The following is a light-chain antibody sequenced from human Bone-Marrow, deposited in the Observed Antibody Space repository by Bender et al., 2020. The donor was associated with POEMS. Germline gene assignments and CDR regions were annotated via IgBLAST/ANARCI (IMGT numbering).Light chain of an antibody. V-gene: IGLV1-44*01. Sequence: QSVLTQPPSVSGTPGQRVTISCSGSGSNIGGYPVNWYQQLPGTAPRLLIYDVTNRPSGVSDRFSGSKSGNTASLTISGLQAEDEADYYCSSYTAGSKLFGTGTKVTVV. CDR3: SSYTAGSKL. CDR1: GSNIGGYP. J-gene: IGLJ1*01. CDR2: DVT.